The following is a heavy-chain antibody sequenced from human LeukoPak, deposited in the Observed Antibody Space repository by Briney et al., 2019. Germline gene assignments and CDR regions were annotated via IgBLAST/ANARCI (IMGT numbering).Heavy chain of an antibody. CDR3: ARRVAAAGTHYYYMDV. CDR1: GYSFTSYW. D-gene: IGHD6-13*01. V-gene: IGHV5-51*01. CDR2: IYPGDSDT. Sequence: GESLKISCKGSGYSFTSYWIGWVRQMPGKGLEWMGIIYPGDSDTRYSPSFQGQVTISADKSISTAYLQWSSLKASDTAMYYCARRVAAAGTHYYYMDVWGKGTTVTVSS. J-gene: IGHJ6*03.